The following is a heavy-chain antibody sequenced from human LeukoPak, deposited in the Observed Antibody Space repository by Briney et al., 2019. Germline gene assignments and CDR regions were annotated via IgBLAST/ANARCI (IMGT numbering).Heavy chain of an antibody. V-gene: IGHV1-18*01. Sequence: GASVKVSCRASGYTFRSYGISWVRQAPGQGLEWMGWISPYSASTNYAQKFQGRVTVTTDTSTSTAYMELRSLRSDDTAVYFCARALREYSSSWFSDFWGQGTLVTVSS. J-gene: IGHJ4*02. CDR1: GYTFRSYG. CDR2: ISPYSAST. D-gene: IGHD6-13*01. CDR3: ARALREYSSSWFSDF.